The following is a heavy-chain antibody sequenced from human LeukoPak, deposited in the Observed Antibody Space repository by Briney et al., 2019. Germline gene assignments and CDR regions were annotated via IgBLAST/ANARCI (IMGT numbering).Heavy chain of an antibody. V-gene: IGHV1-69*06. CDR3: ARDKALKGVAARYAFDI. CDR2: IIPIFGTA. CDR1: GGTFISYA. Sequence: ASVKVSCKASGGTFISYAISWVRQAPGQGLEWMGGIIPIFGTANYAQKFQGRVTITADKSTSTAYMELSSLRSEDTAVYYCARDKALKGVAARYAFDIWGQGTMVTVSS. J-gene: IGHJ3*02. D-gene: IGHD2-15*01.